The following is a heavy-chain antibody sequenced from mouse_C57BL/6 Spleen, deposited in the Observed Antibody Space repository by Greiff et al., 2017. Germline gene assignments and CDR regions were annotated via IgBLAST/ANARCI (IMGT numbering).Heavy chain of an antibody. CDR1: GYTFTSYW. CDR3: AREGQLRLHFAY. Sequence: VQLQQPGAELVKPGASVKMSCKASGYTFTSYWITWVKQRPGQGLEWIGDIYPGSGSTNYNEKFKSKATLTVDTSSSTAYMQLSSLTSEDSAVYYCAREGQLRLHFAYWGQGTLVTVSA. CDR2: IYPGSGST. D-gene: IGHD3-2*02. J-gene: IGHJ3*01. V-gene: IGHV1-55*01.